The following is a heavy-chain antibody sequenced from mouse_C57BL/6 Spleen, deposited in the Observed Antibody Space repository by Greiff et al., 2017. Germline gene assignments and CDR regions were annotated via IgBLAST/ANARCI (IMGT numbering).Heavy chain of an antibody. Sequence: EVHLVESGGGLVKPGGSLKLSCAASGFTFSSYAMSWVRQTPEKRLEWVATISDGGSYTYYPDNVKGRFTISRDNAKNNLYLQMSHLKSEDTAMYYCAREGTTVPMDYWGQGTSVTVSS. CDR3: AREGTTVPMDY. CDR2: ISDGGSYT. J-gene: IGHJ4*01. V-gene: IGHV5-4*01. D-gene: IGHD1-1*01. CDR1: GFTFSSYA.